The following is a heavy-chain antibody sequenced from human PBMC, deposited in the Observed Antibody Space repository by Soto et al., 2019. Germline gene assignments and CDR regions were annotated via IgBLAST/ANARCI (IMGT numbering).Heavy chain of an antibody. Sequence: ALYLKSVVLGGPISSRSYYWGWIRQPPGKGLEWIGRIYYSGSTYYTPSLTSRVTISVDTSKNQFSLKLSSVTAADTAVYYCARHLGGELLLLFGEAYYFDYWGQGTLVTVSS. CDR1: GGPISSRSYY. V-gene: IGHV4-39*01. J-gene: IGHJ4*02. D-gene: IGHD3-10*01. CDR3: ARHLGGELLLLFGEAYYFDY. CDR2: IYYSGST.